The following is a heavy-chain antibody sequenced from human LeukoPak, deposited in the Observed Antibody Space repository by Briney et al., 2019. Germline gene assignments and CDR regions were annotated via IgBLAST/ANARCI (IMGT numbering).Heavy chain of an antibody. J-gene: IGHJ4*02. D-gene: IGHD4-17*01. Sequence: GESLKISCKASGYSFSTHWIGWVRQMPGKGLEWMGLIFPGDSDIRYSPSFQGQLTFSADTSINTAFLQWSSLMPSDTAIYYCARPSVTTTGGAFDYWGQGTLVTVSS. CDR1: GYSFSTHW. CDR3: ARPSVTTTGGAFDY. CDR2: IFPGDSDI. V-gene: IGHV5-51*01.